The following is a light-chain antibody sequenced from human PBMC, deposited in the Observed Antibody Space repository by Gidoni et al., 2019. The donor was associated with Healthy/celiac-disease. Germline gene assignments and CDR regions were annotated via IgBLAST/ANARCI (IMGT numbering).Light chain of an antibody. J-gene: IGKJ1*01. CDR2: AAS. CDR1: QGISNS. Sequence: DIQMTQSPSSLSASVGDRVTITCRARQGISNSLAWYQQKPGKAPKLLLYAASSLESGVPSRFSGSGSGTDYTLTISSLQPEDFATYYCQQYYRTPWTFGQGTKVEIK. V-gene: IGKV1-NL1*01. CDR3: QQYYRTPWT.